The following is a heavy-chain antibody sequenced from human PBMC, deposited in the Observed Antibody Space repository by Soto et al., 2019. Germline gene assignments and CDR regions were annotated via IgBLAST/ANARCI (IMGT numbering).Heavy chain of an antibody. J-gene: IGHJ4*02. D-gene: IGHD1-1*01. Sequence: GGSLRLSCAASGFTFSSYGMHGVRQAPGKGLEWVAVISYDGSNKYYADSVKGRFTISRDNSKNTMYLQMNSLRAEDTAVYYCAKDQTTYDTTHFEYSGQGTMLTVSS. CDR3: AKDQTTYDTTHFEY. CDR1: GFTFSSYG. V-gene: IGHV3-30*18. CDR2: ISYDGSNK.